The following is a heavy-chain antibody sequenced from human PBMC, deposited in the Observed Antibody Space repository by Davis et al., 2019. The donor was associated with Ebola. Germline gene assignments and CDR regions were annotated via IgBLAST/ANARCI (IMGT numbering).Heavy chain of an antibody. J-gene: IGHJ6*02. D-gene: IGHD4-23*01. Sequence: GESLKISCAASGFTFSSYGMHWVRQAPGKGLEWVAVISYDGSNKYYADSVKGRFTISRDNSKNTLYLQMNSLRAEDTAVYYCAKDRGLRWYISGRDYYYGMDVWGQGTTVTVSS. CDR3: AKDRGLRWYISGRDYYYGMDV. CDR2: ISYDGSNK. V-gene: IGHV3-30*18. CDR1: GFTFSSYG.